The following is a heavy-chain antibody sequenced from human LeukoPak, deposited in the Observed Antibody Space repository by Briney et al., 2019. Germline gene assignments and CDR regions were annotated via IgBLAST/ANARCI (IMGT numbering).Heavy chain of an antibody. D-gene: IGHD6-13*01. CDR1: GFTFSSYG. J-gene: IGHJ4*02. V-gene: IGHV3-33*01. Sequence: PGRSLRLSCAASGFTFSSYGMHWVRQAPGKGLEWVAVIWYDGSNKYYADSVKGRFTISRDNSKNTLYLQMNSLRAEDTAVYYCASHSSWKTVDHWGQGTLVTVSS. CDR2: IWYDGSNK. CDR3: ASHSSWKTVDH.